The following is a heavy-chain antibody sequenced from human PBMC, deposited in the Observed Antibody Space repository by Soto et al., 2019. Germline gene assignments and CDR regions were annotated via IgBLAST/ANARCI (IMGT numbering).Heavy chain of an antibody. J-gene: IGHJ4*02. CDR2: IYPGDHET. Sequence: PGESLKISCRCSGYTFSNFWIAWVRHLPGKGLEWMGIIYPGDHETRYSPSFHGKVTISADKSINTAYLQWSSLEASDSAFYYGARSPRSSPYFDYWGQGALVTVSS. CDR1: GYTFSNFW. V-gene: IGHV5-51*01. CDR3: ARSPRSSPYFDY. D-gene: IGHD6-13*01.